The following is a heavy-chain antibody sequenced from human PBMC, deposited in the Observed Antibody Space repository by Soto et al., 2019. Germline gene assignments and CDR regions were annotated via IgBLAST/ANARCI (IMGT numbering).Heavy chain of an antibody. CDR3: AKGGTYHIGDFDS. CDR1: GFTFNIYT. CDR2: IGARGSDT. D-gene: IGHD5-12*01. Sequence: EVQLVESGGGLVQPGGSLRLSCAASGFTFNIYTMSWVRQAPGKGLEWVSGIGARGSDTYFPDSVKGRFTISRDNAMDMVYLQMNRLRAEDTAVYFCAKGGTYHIGDFDSWGQGTLVNVSS. J-gene: IGHJ4*02. V-gene: IGHV3-23*04.